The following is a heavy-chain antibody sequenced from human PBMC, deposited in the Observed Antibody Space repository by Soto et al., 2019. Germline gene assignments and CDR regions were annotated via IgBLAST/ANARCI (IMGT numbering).Heavy chain of an antibody. Sequence: VASVKVSCKASGYTFTSYAMHWVRQAPGQRLEWMGWINAGNGNTKYSQKFQGRVTITRDTSASTAYMELSSLRSEDTAVYYCARVGAAAGPYYFDYWGQGTLVTVS. D-gene: IGHD6-13*01. CDR3: ARVGAAAGPYYFDY. J-gene: IGHJ4*02. V-gene: IGHV1-3*01. CDR2: INAGNGNT. CDR1: GYTFTSYA.